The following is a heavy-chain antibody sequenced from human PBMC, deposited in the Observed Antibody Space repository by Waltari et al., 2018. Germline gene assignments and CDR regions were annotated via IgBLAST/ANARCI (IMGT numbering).Heavy chain of an antibody. CDR1: GGSINSSSYY. J-gene: IGHJ4*02. V-gene: IGHV4-39*01. D-gene: IGHD4-17*01. Sequence: QLQLQESGPGLVKPSETLSLTCTVSGGSINSSSYYWAWIRQPPGKGLEWIGSIYYSGSTYYNPSLKSRVTVSVDASKNQFSLKLSSVTAADTAVYYCARVGYGDYVQDPTRSFWGQGTLVTVSS. CDR2: IYYSGST. CDR3: ARVGYGDYVQDPTRSF.